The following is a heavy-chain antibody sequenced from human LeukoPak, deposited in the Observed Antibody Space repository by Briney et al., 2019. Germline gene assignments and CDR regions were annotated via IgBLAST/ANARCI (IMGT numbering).Heavy chain of an antibody. V-gene: IGHV1-69*05. D-gene: IGHD5-18*01. CDR3: ARGFRHTAMFLDY. CDR2: IIPIFGTA. J-gene: IGHJ4*02. CDR1: GGTFSSYA. Sequence: SVKVSCKASGGTFSSYAISWARQALGQGLEWMGGIIPIFGTANYAQKFQGRVTITTDESTSTAYMELNSLRAEDTAVYYCARGFRHTAMFLDYWGQGTPVTVSS.